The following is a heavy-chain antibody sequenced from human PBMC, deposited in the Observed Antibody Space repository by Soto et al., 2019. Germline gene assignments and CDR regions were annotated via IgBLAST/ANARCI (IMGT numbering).Heavy chain of an antibody. CDR1: GFSFSSHW. D-gene: IGHD3-10*01. CDR3: ARDRTMVPETYDY. J-gene: IGHJ4*02. V-gene: IGHV3-7*01. Sequence: GGSLRLSCVASGFSFSSHWMSWVRQGPGKGLEWVANIKQGGREKYYVDSVKGRFTISRDNAKNSLYLEMKSLRVEDTAVYYCARDRTMVPETYDYWGQGTLVTVSS. CDR2: IKQGGREK.